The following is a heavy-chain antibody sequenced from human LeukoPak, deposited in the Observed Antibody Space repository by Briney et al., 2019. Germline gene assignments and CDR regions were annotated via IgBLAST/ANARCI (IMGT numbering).Heavy chain of an antibody. CDR2: IYHSGST. CDR1: GYSISSGYY. D-gene: IGHD6-19*01. J-gene: IGHJ5*02. Sequence: SETLSLTCAVSGYSISSGYYWGWIRQPPGKGLEWIGSIYHSGSTYYNPSLKSRVTISVDTSKNQFSLKLSSVTAADTAVYYCVRVGQWLASDWFDPWGQGTLVTVSS. V-gene: IGHV4-38-2*01. CDR3: VRVGQWLASDWFDP.